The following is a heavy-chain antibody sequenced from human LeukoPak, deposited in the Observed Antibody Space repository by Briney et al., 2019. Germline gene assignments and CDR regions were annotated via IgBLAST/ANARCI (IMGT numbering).Heavy chain of an antibody. J-gene: IGHJ4*02. CDR2: ISWNSGSI. CDR3: AEDNCGGDCYYDY. V-gene: IGHV3-9*01. Sequence: GGSLRLSCAASGFTFDDYAMHWVRQAPGKGLEWVSGISWNSGSIGYADSVKGRFTISRDNAKNSLYLQINSLRAEDTALYYGAEDNCGGDCYYDYWGQGTLVTVSS. D-gene: IGHD2-21*02. CDR1: GFTFDDYA.